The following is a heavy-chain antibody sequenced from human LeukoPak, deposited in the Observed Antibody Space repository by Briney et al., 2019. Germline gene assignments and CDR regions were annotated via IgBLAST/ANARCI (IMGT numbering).Heavy chain of an antibody. J-gene: IGHJ4*02. V-gene: IGHV4-39*07. CDR2: IYYSGST. CDR1: GGSISSSSYY. CDR3: ARTHDYGDYRFDY. Sequence: NPSETLSLTCTVSGGSISSSSYYWGCIRQPPGKGLEGIGSIYYSGSTYCNPSLKSRVTISVDTSKHQFSLKLSSVPAADTAVYYCARTHDYGDYRFDYWGQGTLVTVSS. D-gene: IGHD4-17*01.